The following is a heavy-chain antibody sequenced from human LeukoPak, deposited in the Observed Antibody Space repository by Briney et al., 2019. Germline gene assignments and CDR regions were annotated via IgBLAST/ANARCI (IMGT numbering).Heavy chain of an antibody. Sequence: GGSLRLSCVASEFTFSNYAINWVRQAPGKGLEWVSTISSGGGDTYIADSVKGRFTISRDNSKYTLYLQMNRLRADDTAVYYRAKAEGATLYYYGVDVWGQGTTVTVSS. CDR2: ISSGGGDT. J-gene: IGHJ6*02. CDR3: AKAEGATLYYYGVDV. CDR1: EFTFSNYA. V-gene: IGHV3-23*01.